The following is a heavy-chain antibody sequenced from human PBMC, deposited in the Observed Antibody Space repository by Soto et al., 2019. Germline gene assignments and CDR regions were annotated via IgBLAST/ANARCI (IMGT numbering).Heavy chain of an antibody. CDR3: ARNLAKSGGSAGFDY. D-gene: IGHD1-26*01. CDR1: GYTLTVYY. Sequence: QVQLVQSGAEVKKPGASVNVSCKASGYTLTVYYMHWVRQAPGQGLEWMGWINPKSGGTMYPQKFQGRVTMTWDTSNNTAYMALTRLRSDDTAVYYCARNLAKSGGSAGFDYWGQGTLVTVSS. V-gene: IGHV1-2*02. J-gene: IGHJ4*02. CDR2: INPKSGGT.